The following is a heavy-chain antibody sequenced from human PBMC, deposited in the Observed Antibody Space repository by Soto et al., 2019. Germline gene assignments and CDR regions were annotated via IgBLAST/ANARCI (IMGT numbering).Heavy chain of an antibody. CDR1: GGTFSRNT. V-gene: IGHV1-69*13. CDR2: IMPIFGSA. Sequence: SVKVSCKASGGTFSRNTISWVRQAPGQGLEWMGGIMPIFGSANYAQKFQGRVTITADENTRTVYMELSRLRSEDTAVYYCARQFDSDTTGYYYAYWGQGTLVTAPQ. D-gene: IGHD3-22*01. J-gene: IGHJ4*02. CDR3: ARQFDSDTTGYYYAY.